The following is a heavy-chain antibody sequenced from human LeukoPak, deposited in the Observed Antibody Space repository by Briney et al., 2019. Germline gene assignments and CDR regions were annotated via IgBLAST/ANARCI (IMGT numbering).Heavy chain of an antibody. CDR1: GFTFSSYA. J-gene: IGHJ4*02. V-gene: IGHV3-23*01. Sequence: GGSLRLSCAASGFTFSSYAMSWVRQAPGKGLEWVSAISGSGGSTYYADSVKGRFTISRDNSKNTLYLQMNSLRAEDTAVYYCAKDQLDTGYDYAWGSYRPDYFDYWGQGTLVTVSS. CDR2: ISGSGGST. CDR3: AKDQLDTGYDYAWGSYRPDYFDY. D-gene: IGHD3-16*02.